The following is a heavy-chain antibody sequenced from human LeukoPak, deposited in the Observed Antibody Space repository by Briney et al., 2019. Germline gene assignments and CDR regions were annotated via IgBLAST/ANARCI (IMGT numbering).Heavy chain of an antibody. J-gene: IGHJ4*02. CDR1: GYTFSAYD. D-gene: IGHD2-2*01. CDR3: ATSRGYCSSTSCRDDYYFDY. Sequence: ASVKVSCTASGYTFSAYDINWVRQASGQGLEWMGWINPNSGGTNYAQKFQGRVTMTRDTSISTAYMELSRLRSDDTAVYYCATSRGYCSSTSCRDDYYFDYWGQGTLVTVSS. CDR2: INPNSGGT. V-gene: IGHV1-2*02.